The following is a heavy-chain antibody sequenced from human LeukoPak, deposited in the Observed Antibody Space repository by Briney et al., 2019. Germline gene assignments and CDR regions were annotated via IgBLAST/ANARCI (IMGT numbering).Heavy chain of an antibody. CDR2: IYYSGST. Sequence: SETLSLTCTVSGGSISSGDYYWSWIRQPPGKGLEWIGYIYYSGSTYYNPSLKSRVTIFVDTSKNQFSLKLSSVTAADTAVYYCARFYSSGWNFHYYYGMDVWGQGTTVTVSS. CDR3: ARFYSSGWNFHYYYGMDV. J-gene: IGHJ6*02. D-gene: IGHD6-19*01. CDR1: GGSISSGDYY. V-gene: IGHV4-30-4*01.